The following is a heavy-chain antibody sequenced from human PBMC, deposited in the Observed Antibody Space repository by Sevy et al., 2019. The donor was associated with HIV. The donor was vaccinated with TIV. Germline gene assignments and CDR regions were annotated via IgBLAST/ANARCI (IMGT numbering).Heavy chain of an antibody. V-gene: IGHV5-51*01. CDR3: ARAVTMDDAFDI. CDR1: GYSFSSYW. Sequence: GESLKISCKGSGYSFSSYWIGWVRQMPGKGLECMGIIFPGDSDTRYSPSFQGQVTISADKSISTAYLQWNSLKALDTAMYYCARAVTMDDAFDIWGQGTKVTVSS. J-gene: IGHJ3*02. CDR2: IFPGDSDT. D-gene: IGHD3-10*01.